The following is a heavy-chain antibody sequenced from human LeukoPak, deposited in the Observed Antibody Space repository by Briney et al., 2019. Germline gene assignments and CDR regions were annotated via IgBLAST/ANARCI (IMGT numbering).Heavy chain of an antibody. Sequence: GGSLRLSCAASGFTFDDYAMHWVRQAPGKGLEWVSLISWDGGSTYYADSVKGRFTISRDNSKNPLYLQMNSLRAEDTALYYCAKGHSSSTGYYYYGMDVWGKGTTVTVSS. CDR2: ISWDGGST. CDR3: AKGHSSSTGYYYYGMDV. D-gene: IGHD6-13*01. V-gene: IGHV3-43D*04. CDR1: GFTFDDYA. J-gene: IGHJ6*04.